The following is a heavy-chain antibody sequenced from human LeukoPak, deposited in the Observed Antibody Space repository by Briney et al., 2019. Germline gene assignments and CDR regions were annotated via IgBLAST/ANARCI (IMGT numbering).Heavy chain of an antibody. V-gene: IGHV3-74*01. CDR3: ATSLGPLTEY. CDR1: GFAFSSNW. D-gene: IGHD7-27*01. Sequence: GGSLRLSCAASGFAFSSNWMHWVRQTPGKGLVWVSRINSGGSGTSYAASVEGRFTISRDNAKNTLYLQMNSLRVEDTAVYYCATSLGPLTEYWGQGTQVTVSS. CDR2: INSGGSGT. J-gene: IGHJ4*02.